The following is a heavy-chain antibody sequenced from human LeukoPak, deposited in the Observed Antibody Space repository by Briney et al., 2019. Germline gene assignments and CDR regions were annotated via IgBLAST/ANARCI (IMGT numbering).Heavy chain of an antibody. CDR2: ISSSSNYI. V-gene: IGHV3-21*01. J-gene: IGHJ4*02. Sequence: GGSLRLSCAASGFTFSSYNINWVRQAPGKGLEWVSFISSSSNYIYYADSVKGRFTISRDNAKNSLYLQMNSLRAEDTAVYYCAGPPFWSGYHVDYWGQGTLVTVSS. CDR3: AGPPFWSGYHVDY. CDR1: GFTFSSYN. D-gene: IGHD3-3*01.